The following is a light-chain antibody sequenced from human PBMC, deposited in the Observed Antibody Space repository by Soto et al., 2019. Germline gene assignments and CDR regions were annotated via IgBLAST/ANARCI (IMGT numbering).Light chain of an antibody. V-gene: IGKV3-20*01. Sequence: EIVLTQSPGTLSLSPGERATHSCRASQSVSSSYLAWYQQKPGQAPRLLIYGASSRATGIPDRFSGSGSGTDFTLTISRLEPEDFAVYYCQQYGLTFGGGTKVEIK. CDR1: QSVSSSY. J-gene: IGKJ4*01. CDR2: GAS. CDR3: QQYGLT.